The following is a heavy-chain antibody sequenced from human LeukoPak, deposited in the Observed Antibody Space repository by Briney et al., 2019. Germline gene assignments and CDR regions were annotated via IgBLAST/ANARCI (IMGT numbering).Heavy chain of an antibody. CDR3: AKDRSLYDSSGRGYFDY. CDR1: GFTFSSYA. CDR2: ISYDGSNK. D-gene: IGHD3-22*01. Sequence: GGSLRLSCAASGFTFSSYAMHWVRQAPGKGLEWVAVISYDGSNKYYADSVKGRFTISRDNSKNTLYLQMNSLRAEDTAVYYCAKDRSLYDSSGRGYFDYWGQGTLVTVSS. J-gene: IGHJ4*02. V-gene: IGHV3-30-3*01.